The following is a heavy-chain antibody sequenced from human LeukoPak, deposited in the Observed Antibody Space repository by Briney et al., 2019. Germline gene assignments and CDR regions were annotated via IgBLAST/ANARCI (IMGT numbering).Heavy chain of an antibody. J-gene: IGHJ4*02. Sequence: PGGSLRLSCAASGFTFGTYGMHWVRQAPGKGLEWVSVIYSGGSTYYADSVKGRFTISRDNSKNTLYLQMNSLRAEDTAVYYRARKICSGGSCQLDYWGQGTLVTVSS. CDR3: ARKICSGGSCQLDY. CDR1: GFTFGTYG. CDR2: IYSGGST. D-gene: IGHD2-15*01. V-gene: IGHV3-53*01.